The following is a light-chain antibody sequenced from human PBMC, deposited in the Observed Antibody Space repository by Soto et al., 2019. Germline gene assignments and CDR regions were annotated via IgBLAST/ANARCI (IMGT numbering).Light chain of an antibody. Sequence: QSALTQPRSVSGSPGQSVTISCTGTSSDVGAYNYVSWYQQHPDKVPKLMIYDVSRRPSGVPDRFSGSKSGNTASLTISGLQADDEADYYCCSYAGSYTLVFGGGTKLTVL. CDR2: DVS. CDR3: CSYAGSYTLV. CDR1: SSDVGAYNY. J-gene: IGLJ3*02. V-gene: IGLV2-11*01.